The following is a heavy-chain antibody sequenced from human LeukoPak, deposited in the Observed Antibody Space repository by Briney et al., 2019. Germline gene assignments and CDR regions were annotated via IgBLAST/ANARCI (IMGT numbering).Heavy chain of an antibody. V-gene: IGHV1-2*02. CDR3: TRDQGGHTQGKPHFDY. J-gene: IGHJ4*02. Sequence: ASVKVSCKVSGYTFTGYFLHWVRQAPGQGLEWMGWINPESGGTDYAQKFQGRVTMTRDTPISTAYMELSRLSPDDTALYYCTRDQGGHTQGKPHFDYWGQGILVTVSS. D-gene: IGHD3-16*01. CDR2: INPESGGT. CDR1: GYTFTGYF.